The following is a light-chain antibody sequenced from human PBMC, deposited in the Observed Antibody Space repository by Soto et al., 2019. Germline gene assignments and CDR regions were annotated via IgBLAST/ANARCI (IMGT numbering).Light chain of an antibody. Sequence: QSALTQPASVSGSPGQSITISCTGTSSDVGGYNYVSWYQQHPGNAPKLMIYDVSNRPSGVSNRFSGSKSGNTASLTISGLQAEDEADYFCSSYTSSSAPSAVFGGGTQLTVL. CDR2: DVS. CDR3: SSYTSSSAPSAV. J-gene: IGLJ7*01. V-gene: IGLV2-14*01. CDR1: SSDVGGYNY.